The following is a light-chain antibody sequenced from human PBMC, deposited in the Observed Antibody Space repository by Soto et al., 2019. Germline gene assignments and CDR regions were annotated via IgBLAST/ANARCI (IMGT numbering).Light chain of an antibody. J-gene: IGKJ4*01. V-gene: IGKV1-33*01. CDR2: DAS. CDR1: QDISNY. CDR3: QQDDNLLLT. Sequence: DIQMTQSPSSLSASVGDRVTITCQASQDISNYLNWYQQKPGKAPKLLIYDASNLETGVRSRFSGGGSGTYFTFTISTLQPEDIATYYCQQDDNLLLTFGGGTKVESK.